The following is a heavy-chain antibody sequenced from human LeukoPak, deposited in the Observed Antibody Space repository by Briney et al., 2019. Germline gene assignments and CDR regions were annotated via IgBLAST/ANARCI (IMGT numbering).Heavy chain of an antibody. CDR1: GFTFSSYA. D-gene: IGHD6-13*01. V-gene: IGHV3-23*01. J-gene: IGHJ4*02. CDR2: ISGSGGST. Sequence: QPGGSLRLSCAASGFTFSSYAMSWVRQAPGKGLEWVSAISGSGGSTYYADSVKGRFTISRDNSKNTLYLQMNSLRAGDTAVYYCAKGSSSWYYLFDYWGQGTLVTVSS. CDR3: AKGSSSWYYLFDY.